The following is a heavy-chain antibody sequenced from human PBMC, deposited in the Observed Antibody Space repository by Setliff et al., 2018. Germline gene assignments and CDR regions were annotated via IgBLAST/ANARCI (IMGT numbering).Heavy chain of an antibody. V-gene: IGHV3-74*01. CDR2: INSDGSST. CDR3: ARDGHNVYYFDY. CDR1: GFTFSSYA. D-gene: IGHD1-1*01. J-gene: IGHJ4*02. Sequence: GESLKISCTASGFTFSSYAVSWVRQAPGKGLVWVSRINSDGSSTNYADSVKGQFTVSRDNAKNTLYLQMNSLRAEDTAVYYCARDGHNVYYFDYWGLGTLVTVSS.